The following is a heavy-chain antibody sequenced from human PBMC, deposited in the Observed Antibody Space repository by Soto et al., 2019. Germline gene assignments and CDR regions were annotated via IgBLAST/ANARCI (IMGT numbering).Heavy chain of an antibody. D-gene: IGHD5-18*01. Sequence: QITLKESGPTLVKPTQTLTLTCTSSGISLSNGGVAVGWIRQRPGKALEWLALIYWDDDKRYSPSLKNRLIITKDTSKIQVVLTMTNMDPVATAKYYCAHRLSGDSYDNWGQGVMVTVSS. CDR2: IYWDDDK. CDR1: GISLSNGGVA. CDR3: AHRLSGDSYDN. V-gene: IGHV2-5*02. J-gene: IGHJ1*01.